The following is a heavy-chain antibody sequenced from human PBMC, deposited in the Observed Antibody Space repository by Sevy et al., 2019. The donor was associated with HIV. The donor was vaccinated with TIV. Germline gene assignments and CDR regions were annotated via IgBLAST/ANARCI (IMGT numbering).Heavy chain of an antibody. V-gene: IGHV3-21*01. CDR3: ARLESCSSTSCYTGGFDY. D-gene: IGHD2-2*02. CDR1: GFTFSSYS. J-gene: IGHJ4*02. CDR2: ISSSSSYI. Sequence: LSLTCAASGFTFSSYSMNWVRQAPGKGLEWVSSISSSSSYIYYADSVKGRFTISRDNAKNSLYLQMNSLRAEDTAVYYCARLESCSSTSCYTGGFDYWGQGTLVTVSS.